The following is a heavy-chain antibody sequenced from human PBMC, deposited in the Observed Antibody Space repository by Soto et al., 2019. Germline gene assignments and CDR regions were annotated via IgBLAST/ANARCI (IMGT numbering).Heavy chain of an antibody. D-gene: IGHD2-21*01. Sequence: PGGSLRLSCAASGFTFSSYEMNWVRQAPGEGLEWVSYISGSGSTIYYADSVKGRFTISRDNAKNSVYLQMNSLRVEDTAVYYCARDVFLTASLRIGDYYYGMDVWGQGTTVTVSS. J-gene: IGHJ6*02. CDR3: ARDVFLTASLRIGDYYYGMDV. CDR1: GFTFSSYE. V-gene: IGHV3-48*03. CDR2: ISGSGSTI.